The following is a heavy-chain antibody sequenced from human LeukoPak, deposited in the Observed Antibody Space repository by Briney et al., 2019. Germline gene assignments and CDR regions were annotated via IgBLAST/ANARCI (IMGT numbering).Heavy chain of an antibody. J-gene: IGHJ3*02. CDR2: IYPGDSDT. CDR3: AKLRGYPDDAFDI. V-gene: IGHV5-51*01. CDR1: GYSFTSYW. Sequence: GASLQISCKGSGYSFTSYWIGWVRQLPGKGLEWMGIIYPGDSDTRYSPSFQGQVTISADKSISTAYLQWSSLKASDTAMYYCAKLRGYPDDAFDIWGQGTMVTVSS. D-gene: IGHD4-23*01.